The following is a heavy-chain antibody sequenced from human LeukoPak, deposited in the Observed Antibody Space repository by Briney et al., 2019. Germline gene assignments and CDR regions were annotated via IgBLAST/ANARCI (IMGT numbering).Heavy chain of an antibody. Sequence: GRSLRLSCGASGFTFSSYGMHWVRQAPGKGLEWVAVIWSDESNKHYGDSVEGRFTISRDNSKNTLYLQMNSLRAEDTAVYYCAREGLTKSPNNALDVWGQGTMVIVSS. J-gene: IGHJ3*01. CDR2: IWSDESNK. CDR3: AREGLTKSPNNALDV. D-gene: IGHD4-17*01. CDR1: GFTFSSYG. V-gene: IGHV3-33*01.